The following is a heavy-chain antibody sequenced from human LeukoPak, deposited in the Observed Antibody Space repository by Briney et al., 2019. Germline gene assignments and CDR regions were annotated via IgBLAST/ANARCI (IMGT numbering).Heavy chain of an antibody. V-gene: IGHV3-23*01. CDR2: ISGSGGST. Sequence: SGGSLRLSCAASGFTFSSYWMHWVRQAPGKGLEWVSAISGSGGSTYYADSVKGRFTISRDNSKNTLYLQMNSLRAEDTAVYYCAKRDTAVATIDYWGQGTLVTVSS. J-gene: IGHJ4*02. CDR1: GFTFSSYW. D-gene: IGHD5-12*01. CDR3: AKRDTAVATIDY.